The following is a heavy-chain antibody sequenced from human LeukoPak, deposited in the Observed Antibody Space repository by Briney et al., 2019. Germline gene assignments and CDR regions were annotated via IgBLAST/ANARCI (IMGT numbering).Heavy chain of an antibody. D-gene: IGHD5-18*01. V-gene: IGHV4-34*01. Sequence: SETLSLTCAVYGGSFSGYYWSWVRQPPGKGLEWIGEINHSGNTNYNPSLKSRVTISVDTSKKQFSLKLSSVTAADTAVYYCARVEYTYAYDAFDIWGQGTVVTVSS. CDR1: GGSFSGYY. CDR3: ARVEYTYAYDAFDI. J-gene: IGHJ3*02. CDR2: INHSGNT.